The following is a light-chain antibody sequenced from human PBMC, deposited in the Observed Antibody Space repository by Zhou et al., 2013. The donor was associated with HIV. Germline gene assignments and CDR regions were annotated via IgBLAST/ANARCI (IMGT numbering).Light chain of an antibody. Sequence: DIQMTQSPSSLSASVGDRVTITCRTSQSISSYLNWYQQKPGKAPKVLIYGASSLQTGVPSRFSGGGSGTDFTLTISGLQPEDIATYYCQQSYTITWTFGQGTKVEIK. J-gene: IGKJ1*01. CDR1: QSISSY. CDR2: GAS. V-gene: IGKV1-39*01. CDR3: QQSYTITWT.